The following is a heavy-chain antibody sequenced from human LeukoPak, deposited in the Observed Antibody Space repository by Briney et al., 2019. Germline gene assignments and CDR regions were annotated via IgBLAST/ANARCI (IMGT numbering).Heavy chain of an antibody. Sequence: AASVKVSCKASGGTFSSYAISWVRQAPGQGLEWVGGIIPIFGTANYAQKFQGRVTITADESTSTAYMELSSLRSEDTAVYYCARDAFGELSSWFDPWGQGTLVTVSS. J-gene: IGHJ5*02. CDR3: ARDAFGELSSWFDP. CDR1: GGTFSSYA. D-gene: IGHD3-10*01. CDR2: IIPIFGTA. V-gene: IGHV1-69*13.